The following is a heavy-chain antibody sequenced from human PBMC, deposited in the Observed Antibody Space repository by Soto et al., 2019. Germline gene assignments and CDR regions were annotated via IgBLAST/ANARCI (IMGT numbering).Heavy chain of an antibody. V-gene: IGHV4-39*07. CDR1: GGSISSSSYY. CDR2: IYYSGYT. J-gene: IGHJ6*04. Sequence: SETLSLTCTVSGGSISSSSYYWGWIRQPPGKGLEWIGSIYYSGYTYYNPSLKSRVTISVDTSKNQFSLKLSSVTAADTAVYYCARVPITMVRGVIRRGYGMDVWGKGTTVTVSS. D-gene: IGHD3-10*01. CDR3: ARVPITMVRGVIRRGYGMDV.